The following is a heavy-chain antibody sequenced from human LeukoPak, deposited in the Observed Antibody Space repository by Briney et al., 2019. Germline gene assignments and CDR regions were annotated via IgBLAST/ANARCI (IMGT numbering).Heavy chain of an antibody. J-gene: IGHJ4*02. Sequence: ETLSLTCTVSGGSISSSSYYWGWIRQPPGKGLEWVSAISGSGDHTYYADSVKGRFTISRDNSKNTLYLQMISLRAEDTAVYYCAKHGFSSGWPQVPSDHWGQGTLVTVSS. V-gene: IGHV3-23*01. CDR3: AKHGFSSGWPQVPSDH. CDR2: ISGSGDHT. D-gene: IGHD6-19*01. CDR1: GGSISSSSYY.